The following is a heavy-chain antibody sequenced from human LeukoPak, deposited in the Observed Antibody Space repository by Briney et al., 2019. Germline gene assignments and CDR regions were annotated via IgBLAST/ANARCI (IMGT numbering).Heavy chain of an antibody. Sequence: QPGGSLRLSCAASGFTFSSYAMHWVRQAPGKGLEWVAVISYDGSNKYYADSVKGRFTISRDNSKNTLYLQMNSLRAEDTAVYYCATGLLYSSGLVAFDIWGQGTMVTVSS. V-gene: IGHV3-30-3*01. CDR3: ATGLLYSSGLVAFDI. D-gene: IGHD6-19*01. CDR2: ISYDGSNK. CDR1: GFTFSSYA. J-gene: IGHJ3*02.